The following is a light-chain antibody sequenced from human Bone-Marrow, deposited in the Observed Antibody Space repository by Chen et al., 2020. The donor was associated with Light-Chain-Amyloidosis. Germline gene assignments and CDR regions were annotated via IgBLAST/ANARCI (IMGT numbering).Light chain of an antibody. Sequence: EIVLTQSPGTLSLSPGEVANLSCRPSQTISSNYLTWYQQKFGQAPRLLIYGSSSRATGIPDRFTGSGSGTDFTLTINRLEPEDFAMYYCQQYGTSPLTFGGGTKVEIK. CDR2: GSS. V-gene: IGKV3-20*01. J-gene: IGKJ4*01. CDR1: QTISSNY. CDR3: QQYGTSPLT.